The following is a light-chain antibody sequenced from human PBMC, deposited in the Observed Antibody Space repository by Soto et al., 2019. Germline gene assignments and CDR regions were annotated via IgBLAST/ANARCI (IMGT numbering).Light chain of an antibody. V-gene: IGKV3-20*01. Sequence: EIVLNQSPGTLSLSPGERATLSCRASQSVSSSYLAWYQQKPGQAPRLLIYGASSRATGIPDRFSGSGSGTDFTLTISRLEPEDFAVYYCQQYGSSPRITFGQGARLEIK. J-gene: IGKJ5*01. CDR2: GAS. CDR1: QSVSSSY. CDR3: QQYGSSPRIT.